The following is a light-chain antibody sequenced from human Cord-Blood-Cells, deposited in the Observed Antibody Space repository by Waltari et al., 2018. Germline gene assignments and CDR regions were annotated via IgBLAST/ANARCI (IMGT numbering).Light chain of an antibody. J-gene: IGKJ2*03. V-gene: IGKV3-11*01. CDR2: DAS. Sequence: EIVLTQSPATLSLSPGERATLSCRASQSVSSYLAWYQQKPGQAPRLLIYDASNRATVIPARFSGSVSGTDFTLTISSLEPEDFAVYYCQQRSNSFGQGTKLEIK. CDR3: QQRSNS. CDR1: QSVSSY.